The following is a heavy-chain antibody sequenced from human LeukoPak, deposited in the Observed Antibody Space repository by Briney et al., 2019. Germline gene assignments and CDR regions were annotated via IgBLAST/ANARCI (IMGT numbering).Heavy chain of an antibody. CDR1: GFTVSSTY. V-gene: IGHV3-66*02. J-gene: IGHJ4*02. CDR3: ARGISSSSCCHFDH. CDR2: IYSGGST. Sequence: GGSLRLSCAASGFTVSSTYMTWVRQAPGKGLGWVSVIYSGGSTYSADSVKGRFTISRDNSKNTLYLEMNSLRAEDTAVYYCARGISSSSCCHFDHWGQRTLVTVSS. D-gene: IGHD2-2*01.